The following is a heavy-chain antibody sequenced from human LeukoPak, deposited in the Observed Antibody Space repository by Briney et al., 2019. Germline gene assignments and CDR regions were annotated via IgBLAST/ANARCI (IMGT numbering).Heavy chain of an antibody. CDR3: ARDRGYYDSSVVWDY. CDR2: IYPGDSDT. Sequence: GESLKISCKGSGYSFTSYWIGWVRQMPGKGLVWMGIIYPGDSDTRYSPSLQGQVTISADKSISTAYLQWSSLKASDTAMYYCARDRGYYDSSVVWDYWGQGTLVTVSS. D-gene: IGHD3-22*01. J-gene: IGHJ4*02. CDR1: GYSFTSYW. V-gene: IGHV5-51*01.